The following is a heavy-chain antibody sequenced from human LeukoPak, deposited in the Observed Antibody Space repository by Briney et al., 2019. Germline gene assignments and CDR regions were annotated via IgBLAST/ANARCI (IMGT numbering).Heavy chain of an antibody. CDR3: ARVFLERLTSGYFDN. Sequence: GGSLRLSCAASGFTFSEYAMDWVRQAPGKGLEWVAVISYDGRQKYYGDSVKGRFTISRDNPKNTLYLQMNSLRDDDTAVYYCARVFLERLTSGYFDNWGQGTLVTVSP. CDR1: GFTFSEYA. V-gene: IGHV3-30-3*01. J-gene: IGHJ4*02. D-gene: IGHD3-3*01. CDR2: ISYDGRQK.